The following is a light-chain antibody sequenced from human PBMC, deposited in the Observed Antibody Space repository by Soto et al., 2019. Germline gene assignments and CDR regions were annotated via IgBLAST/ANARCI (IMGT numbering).Light chain of an antibody. J-gene: IGKJ1*01. V-gene: IGKV3-15*01. Sequence: EIVMTQSPATLSVSPGERATLSCRASQSVSSNLAWYQQKPGQAPRLLIYGASTRATGIPARFSGSGFGTEFPFTISSLQFEDFAVYYCQQYNNWPRTFGQGTKVDIK. CDR1: QSVSSN. CDR2: GAS. CDR3: QQYNNWPRT.